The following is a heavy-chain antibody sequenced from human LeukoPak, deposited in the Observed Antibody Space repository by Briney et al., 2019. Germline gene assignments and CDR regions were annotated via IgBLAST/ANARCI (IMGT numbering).Heavy chain of an antibody. Sequence: GGSLRLSCAASGFTVSSNYMSWVRQAPGKGLEWVSVIYSGGSTYYADSVKGQFTISRDNSKNTLYLQMNSLRAEDTAVYYCARGYDFWSGIPFDYWGQGTLVTVSS. CDR1: GFTVSSNY. D-gene: IGHD3-3*01. V-gene: IGHV3-66*02. CDR3: ARGYDFWSGIPFDY. J-gene: IGHJ4*02. CDR2: IYSGGST.